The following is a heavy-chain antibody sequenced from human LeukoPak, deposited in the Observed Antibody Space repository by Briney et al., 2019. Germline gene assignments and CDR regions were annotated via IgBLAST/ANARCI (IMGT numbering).Heavy chain of an antibody. V-gene: IGHV3-7*01. CDR3: AREQLGMITFGGVIA. J-gene: IGHJ5*02. CDR1: GFTFSSYW. D-gene: IGHD3-16*02. CDR2: IKQDGSEK. Sequence: AGGSLRLSCAASGFTFSSYWMSWVRQAPGKGLEWVANIKQDGSEKYYVDSVKGRFTISRDNAKNSLYLQMNSLRAEDTAVYYCAREQLGMITFGGVIALGQGTLVTVSS.